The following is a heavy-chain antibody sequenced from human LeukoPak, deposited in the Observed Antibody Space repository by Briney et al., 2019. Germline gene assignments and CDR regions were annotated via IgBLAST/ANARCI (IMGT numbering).Heavy chain of an antibody. Sequence: SETLSLTCTVSGGSIRSSYYYWGWIRQPPGKGLEWIGSIYDSGSTYYNPSLKSRVTISVDKSKNQFSLKLSSVTAADTAVYYCASIGYCTNGVCYRGDYWGQGTLVTVSS. V-gene: IGHV4-39*07. CDR3: ASIGYCTNGVCYRGDY. CDR2: IYDSGST. J-gene: IGHJ4*02. D-gene: IGHD2-8*01. CDR1: GGSIRSSYYY.